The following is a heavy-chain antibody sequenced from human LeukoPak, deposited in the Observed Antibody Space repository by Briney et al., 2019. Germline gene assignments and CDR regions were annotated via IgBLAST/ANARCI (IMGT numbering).Heavy chain of an antibody. Sequence: SETLSLTCTVSGGSISYYYWSWIRQPPGKGLEWIGYIYYSGSTNYNPSLKSRVTISVDRSKNQFSLKLSSVTAADTAVYYCARGSDTAMVAFDYWGQGTLVTVSS. D-gene: IGHD5-18*01. CDR2: IYYSGST. CDR1: GGSISYYY. J-gene: IGHJ4*02. V-gene: IGHV4-59*12. CDR3: ARGSDTAMVAFDY.